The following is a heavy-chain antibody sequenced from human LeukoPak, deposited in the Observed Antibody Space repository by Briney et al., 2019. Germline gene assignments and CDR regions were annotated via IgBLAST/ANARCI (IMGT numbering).Heavy chain of an antibody. D-gene: IGHD6-13*01. CDR3: ARSTIVAAGTGPFDI. V-gene: IGHV3-23*01. CDR1: GFTFSTYA. J-gene: IGHJ3*02. Sequence: GGSLRLSCAASGFTFSTYAMSWVRQAPGKGLEWVSSISSGGGSTNYAGSVMGRFTISRDNSKSTLYLQMNSLRAEDTAVYYCARSTIVAAGTGPFDIWGQGTMVTVSS. CDR2: ISSGGGST.